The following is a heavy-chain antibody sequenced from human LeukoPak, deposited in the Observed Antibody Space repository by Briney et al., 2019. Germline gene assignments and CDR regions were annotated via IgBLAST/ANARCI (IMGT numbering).Heavy chain of an antibody. Sequence: SETLSLTCTVSGGSVSSGSYYWSWIPQPPGKGLEWIGYIYYSGSTNYNPSLKGRVTISVDTSKNQFSLKLSSVTAADTAVYYCARSTYCSSTSCYRQNNWFDPWGQGTLVTVSS. D-gene: IGHD2-2*02. CDR1: GGSVSSGSYY. J-gene: IGHJ5*02. V-gene: IGHV4-61*01. CDR2: IYYSGST. CDR3: ARSTYCSSTSCYRQNNWFDP.